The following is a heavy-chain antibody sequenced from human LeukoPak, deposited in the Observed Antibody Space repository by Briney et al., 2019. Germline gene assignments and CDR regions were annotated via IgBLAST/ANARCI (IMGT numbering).Heavy chain of an antibody. CDR1: GFTFSSYG. CDR3: AKDPLRGYSSGWPYYFDY. J-gene: IGHJ4*02. Sequence: GGSLRLSCAASGFTFSSYGMHWVRQAPGKGLEWVAVISYDGSNKYYADSVKGRFTISRDNSKNTLYLQMNSLRAEDTAVYYGAKDPLRGYSSGWPYYFDYWGQGTLVTVSS. CDR2: ISYDGSNK. V-gene: IGHV3-30*18. D-gene: IGHD6-19*01.